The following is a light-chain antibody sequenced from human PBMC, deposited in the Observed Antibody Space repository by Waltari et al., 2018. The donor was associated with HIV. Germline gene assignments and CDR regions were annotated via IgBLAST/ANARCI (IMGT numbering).Light chain of an antibody. J-gene: IGLJ2*01. V-gene: IGLV3-25*03. Sequence: SHALTQAPSVSVSPGQTARITCSGEMLSAPRGYWYQQRPGQAPVLLIYRDKERSPGIPPRFSGSSSGTSITLTISGVQAEDEADYYCQSADSRGVHKFFGGGTKLTVL. CDR3: QSADSRGVHKF. CDR2: RDK. CDR1: MLSAPR.